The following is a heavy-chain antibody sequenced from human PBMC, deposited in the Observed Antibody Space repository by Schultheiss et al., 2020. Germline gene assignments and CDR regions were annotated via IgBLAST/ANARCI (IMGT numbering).Heavy chain of an antibody. D-gene: IGHD5-12*01. CDR2: IYHSGST. V-gene: IGHV4-59*01. J-gene: IGHJ4*02. CDR3: ARVWWLPPRGGFDY. CDR1: SGSISSYY. Sequence: SETLSLTCTVSSGSISSYYWSWIRQPPGKGLEWIAYIYHSGSTNYIPSLKSRVTISVDTSKNQFSLKLSSVTAADTAVYYCARVWWLPPRGGFDYWGQGTLVTVSS.